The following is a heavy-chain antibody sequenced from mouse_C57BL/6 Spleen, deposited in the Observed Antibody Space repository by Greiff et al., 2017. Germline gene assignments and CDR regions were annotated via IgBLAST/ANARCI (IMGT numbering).Heavy chain of an antibody. J-gene: IGHJ4*01. Sequence: QVHVKQSGPELVKPGASVKISCKASGYAFSSSWMNWVKQRPGKGLEWIGRLYPGDGDTNYNGKCKGKATLTADKSSSTAYMQLSSLTSEDSAVYFCARHYDYGSSYVGAMDYWGQGTSVTVSS. D-gene: IGHD1-1*01. CDR2: LYPGDGDT. CDR1: GYAFSSSW. V-gene: IGHV1-82*01. CDR3: ARHYDYGSSYVGAMDY.